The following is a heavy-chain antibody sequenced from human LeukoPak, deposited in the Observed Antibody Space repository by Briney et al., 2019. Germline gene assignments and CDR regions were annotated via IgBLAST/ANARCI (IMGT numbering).Heavy chain of an antibody. CDR1: GYTFTGYY. CDR2: INPNSGGT. D-gene: IGHD6-19*01. V-gene: IGHV1-2*02. Sequence: ASVKVSCKASGYTFTGYYMHWVRQAPGQGLEWMGWINPNSGGTNYAQKFQGRVTMTRDTSISTAYMELSRLRSDDTAVYYCASTPGIAVAVYDYWGQGILVTVSS. J-gene: IGHJ4*02. CDR3: ASTPGIAVAVYDY.